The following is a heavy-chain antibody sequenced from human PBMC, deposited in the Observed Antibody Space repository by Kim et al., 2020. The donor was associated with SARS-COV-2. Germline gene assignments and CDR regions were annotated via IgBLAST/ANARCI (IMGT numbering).Heavy chain of an antibody. Sequence: GRFTISRDNSKNTLYLQMNSLRAEDTAVYYCARGRDCSSTSCYRYNWFDPWGQGTLVTVSS. D-gene: IGHD2-2*01. CDR3: ARGRDCSSTSCYRYNWFDP. V-gene: IGHV3-30*07. J-gene: IGHJ5*02.